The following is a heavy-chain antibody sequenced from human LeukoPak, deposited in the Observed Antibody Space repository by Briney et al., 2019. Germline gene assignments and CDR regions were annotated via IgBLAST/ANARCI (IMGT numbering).Heavy chain of an antibody. CDR3: ARGSRHISARSSYYYYMDG. D-gene: IGHD6-6*01. V-gene: IGHV1-8*01. Sequence: GASVKVSCTASGYTFTSYDINWVRQAPGHGLEWMGWMNPKSGNTDYAQKFQGRVTMTRNTSISTAYMELSCLRSEDTAVYYCARGSRHISARSSYYYYMDGWGKGPRSPSP. J-gene: IGHJ6*03. CDR2: MNPKSGNT. CDR1: GYTFTSYD.